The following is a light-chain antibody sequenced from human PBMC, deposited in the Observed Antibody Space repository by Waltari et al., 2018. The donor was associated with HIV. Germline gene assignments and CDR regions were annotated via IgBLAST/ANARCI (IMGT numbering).Light chain of an antibody. J-gene: IGLJ1*01. Sequence: QSALTQPASVSGSPGQSITLSCTGTSSAVGAYDYVSWYQQHPGKVPKILIYDVYNRPSRISNRFSGSKSGNTASLTISGLQAEDEAHYYCASFTSGRLNVFGTGTKVTVL. V-gene: IGLV2-14*03. CDR2: DVY. CDR1: SSAVGAYDY. CDR3: ASFTSGRLNV.